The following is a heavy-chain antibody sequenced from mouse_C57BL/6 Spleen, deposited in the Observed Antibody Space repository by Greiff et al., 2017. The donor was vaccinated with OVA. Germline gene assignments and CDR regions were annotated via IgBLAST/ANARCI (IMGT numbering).Heavy chain of an antibody. D-gene: IGHD1-1*01. J-gene: IGHJ1*03. Sequence: QVQLKESGAELVRPGTSVKVSCKASGYAFTNYLIEWVKQRPGQGLEWIGVINPGSGGTNYNEKFKGKATLTADKSSSTAYMQLSSLTSEDSAVYFCASRITRYFDVWGTGTTVTVSS. CDR3: ASRITRYFDV. CDR1: GYAFTNYL. V-gene: IGHV1-54*01. CDR2: INPGSGGT.